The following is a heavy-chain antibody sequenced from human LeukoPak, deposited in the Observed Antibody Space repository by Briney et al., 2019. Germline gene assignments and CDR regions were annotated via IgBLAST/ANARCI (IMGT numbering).Heavy chain of an antibody. CDR1: GFTVSSNY. V-gene: IGHV3-66*01. CDR2: IYSGGST. CDR3: ARGNDSGSYRGYYGMDV. D-gene: IGHD1-26*01. Sequence: PGGSLRLSCAASGFTVSSNYMSWVRQAPGKGLEWVSVIYSGGSTYYADSVKGRFTISRDNSKNTLYLQMNSLRAEDTAVYYCARGNDSGSYRGYYGMDVWGQGTTVTVSS. J-gene: IGHJ6*02.